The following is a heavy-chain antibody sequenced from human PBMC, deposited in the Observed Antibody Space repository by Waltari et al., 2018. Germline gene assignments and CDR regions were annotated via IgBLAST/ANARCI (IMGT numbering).Heavy chain of an antibody. CDR2: ISSSSSYI. CDR3: ASEDSYGFDY. J-gene: IGHJ4*02. Sequence: EVQLLESGGGLVKPGGSLRLSCAAAGFTFSSYSMHWVRRAPGKGLEWVSSISSSSSYIYYADSVKGRFTISRDNAKNSLYLQMNSLRAEDTAVYYCASEDSYGFDYWGQGTLVTVSS. D-gene: IGHD5-18*01. V-gene: IGHV3-21*01. CDR1: GFTFSSYS.